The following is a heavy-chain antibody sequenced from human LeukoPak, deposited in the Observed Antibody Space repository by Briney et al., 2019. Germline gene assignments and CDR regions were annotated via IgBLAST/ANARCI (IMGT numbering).Heavy chain of an antibody. V-gene: IGHV3-74*01. D-gene: IGHD2-2*01. CDR1: GFTFSRHW. CDR3: ARICSSTDCLIPD. Sequence: GGSLRLSCAASGFTFSRHWMHWVRQAPGKGLVWISRINSDASDTNYADFVKGRFTISRDNAKNTVYLQINSLRDEDTAVYYCARICSSTDCLIPDWGQGTLVTVSS. J-gene: IGHJ4*02. CDR2: INSDASDT.